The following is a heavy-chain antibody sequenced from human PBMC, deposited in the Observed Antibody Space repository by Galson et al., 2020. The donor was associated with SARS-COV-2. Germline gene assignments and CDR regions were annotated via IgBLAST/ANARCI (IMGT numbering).Heavy chain of an antibody. Sequence: ASVKVSCKASGYTFTSYGISWVRQAPGQGLEWMGWISAYNGNTNYAQKLQGRVTMTTDTSTSTAYMELRSLRSDDTAVYYCARGSGWLGLYYSFYGMDVWGQGTTVTVSS. CDR2: ISAYNGNT. V-gene: IGHV1-18*01. D-gene: IGHD6-19*01. CDR3: ARGSGWLGLYYSFYGMDV. CDR1: GYTFTSYG. J-gene: IGHJ6*02.